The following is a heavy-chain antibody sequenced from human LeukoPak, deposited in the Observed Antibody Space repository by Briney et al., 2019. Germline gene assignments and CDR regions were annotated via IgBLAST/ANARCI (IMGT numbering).Heavy chain of an antibody. CDR1: GFTFSSYA. J-gene: IGHJ4*02. CDR2: ISGSGGST. V-gene: IGHV3-23*01. Sequence: GGSLRLSCAASGFTFSSYAMSWVRQAPGKGLEWVSAISGSGGSTYYADSVKGRFTISRDNSKNTLYLQMNNLRAEDTAVYYCAKGLLWFGEFDYWGQGTLVTVSS. CDR3: AKGLLWFGEFDY. D-gene: IGHD3-10*01.